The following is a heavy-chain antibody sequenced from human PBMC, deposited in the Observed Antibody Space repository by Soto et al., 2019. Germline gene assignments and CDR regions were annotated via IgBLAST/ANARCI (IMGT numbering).Heavy chain of an antibody. CDR1: GYTFTGYY. Sequence: AASVKVSCKASGYTFTGYYMHWVRQAPGQGLEWMGWINPNSGGTNYAQKFQGRVTMTRDTSISAAYMELSRLRSDDTAVYYCAICGCLVVTPTDAHSLRQAILVTVPQ. V-gene: IGHV1-2*02. CDR2: INPNSGGT. J-gene: IGHJ5*01. D-gene: IGHD2-21*02. CDR3: AICGCLVVTPTDAHS.